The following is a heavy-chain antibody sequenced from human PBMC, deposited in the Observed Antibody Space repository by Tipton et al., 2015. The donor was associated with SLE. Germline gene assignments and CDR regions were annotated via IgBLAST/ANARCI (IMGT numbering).Heavy chain of an antibody. CDR1: EYRFANYW. V-gene: IGHV5-51*03. CDR2: MHPGDSET. J-gene: IGHJ4*02. D-gene: IGHD2-15*01. CDR3: ARLYCSGGPCYSPSNSLYYFDS. Sequence: QLVQSGAEVKKPGESLKISCKGSEYRFANYWIAWVRQMPGKGLDWMGIMHPGDSETTYSPSFQGQVTISVDTSISTTYLQWKTLKASDTAIYFCARLYCSGGPCYSPSNSLYYFDSWGQGTPVTVSS.